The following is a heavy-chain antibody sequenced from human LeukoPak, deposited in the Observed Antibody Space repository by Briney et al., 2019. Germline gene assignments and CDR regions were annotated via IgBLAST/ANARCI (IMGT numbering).Heavy chain of an antibody. Sequence: GGSLRLSCAASGFTFSSYSMNWVRQAPGKGLEWVSSISSSSSYIYYADSVKGRFTISRNNAKNSLYLQMNSLRAEDTAVYYCAREDHTLYYYYYMDVWGKGTTVTVSS. CDR1: GFTFSSYS. CDR2: ISSSSSYI. J-gene: IGHJ6*03. CDR3: AREDHTLYYYYYMDV. D-gene: IGHD2-2*02. V-gene: IGHV3-21*01.